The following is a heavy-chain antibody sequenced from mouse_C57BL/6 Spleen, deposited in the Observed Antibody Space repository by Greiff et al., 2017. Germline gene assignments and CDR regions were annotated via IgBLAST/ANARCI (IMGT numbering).Heavy chain of an antibody. CDR2: ISDGGSYT. V-gene: IGHV5-4*01. D-gene: IGHD3-2*02. Sequence: EVKLEESGGGLVKPGGSLKLSCAASGFTFSSYAMSWVRQTPEKRLEWVATISDGGSYTYYPDNVKGRFTISRDNAKNNLYLQMSHLKSEDTAMYYCARDSSPFDYWGQGTTLTVSS. CDR1: GFTFSSYA. CDR3: ARDSSPFDY. J-gene: IGHJ2*01.